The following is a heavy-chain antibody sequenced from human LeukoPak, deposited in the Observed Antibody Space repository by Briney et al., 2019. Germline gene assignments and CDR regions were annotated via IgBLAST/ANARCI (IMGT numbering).Heavy chain of an antibody. CDR1: RFTFSSYS. V-gene: IGHV3-21*01. D-gene: IGHD2-2*01. CDR2: ISSSSSYI. CDR3: ATLYCSSTSCYHTNFDY. Sequence: PGGSLRLSCSASRFTFSSYSMNWVRQAPGKGLEWVSSISSSSSYIYYADSVKGRFTISRDNAKNSLYLQMNSLRAEDTAVYYCATLYCSSTSCYHTNFDYWGQGTLVTVSS. J-gene: IGHJ4*02.